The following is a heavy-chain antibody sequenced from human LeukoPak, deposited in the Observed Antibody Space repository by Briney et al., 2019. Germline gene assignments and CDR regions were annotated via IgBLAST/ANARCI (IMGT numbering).Heavy chain of an antibody. CDR1: GGSFSGYY. J-gene: IGHJ4*02. CDR3: ARHPITMVRGGVWETLDY. V-gene: IGHV4-34*01. Sequence: PSETLSLTCAVYGGSFSGYYWSWIRQPPGKGLEWIGSIYYSGSTYYNPSLKSRVTISVDTSKNQFSLKLSSVTAADTAVYYCARHPITMVRGGVWETLDYWGQGTLVTVSS. D-gene: IGHD3-10*01. CDR2: IYYSGST.